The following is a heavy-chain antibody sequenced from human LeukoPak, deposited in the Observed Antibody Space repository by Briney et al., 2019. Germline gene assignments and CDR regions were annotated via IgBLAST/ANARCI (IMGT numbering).Heavy chain of an antibody. D-gene: IGHD3-3*01. CDR3: ARHGDDFWSGYSFP. Sequence: SETLSLTCTVSGGSISSYFWSWIRQPPGKGLEWIGSIYYSGSTYYNASLKSRVTISVDTSKNQFSLKLRSVTAADTAVYYCARHGDDFWSGYSFPWGQGTLVTVSS. CDR1: GGSISSYF. CDR2: IYYSGST. J-gene: IGHJ5*02. V-gene: IGHV4-59*05.